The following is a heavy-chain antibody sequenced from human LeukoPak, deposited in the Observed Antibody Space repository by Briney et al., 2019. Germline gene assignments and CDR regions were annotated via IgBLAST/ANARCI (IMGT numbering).Heavy chain of an antibody. D-gene: IGHD3-9*01. CDR1: GFTFSSHA. J-gene: IGHJ4*02. Sequence: GGSLRLSCAVSGFTFSSHAMHWVRQAPGKGLEWVAVISYDGSNKYYADSVKGRFTISRDNSKNTLYLQMNSLRAEDTAVYYCAKGRRYFDWDYFDYWGQGTLVTVSS. V-gene: IGHV3-30-3*01. CDR2: ISYDGSNK. CDR3: AKGRRYFDWDYFDY.